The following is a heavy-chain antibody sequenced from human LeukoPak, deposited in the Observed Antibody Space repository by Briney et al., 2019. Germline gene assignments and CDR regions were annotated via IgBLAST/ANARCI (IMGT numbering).Heavy chain of an antibody. J-gene: IGHJ4*02. CDR3: ARGRSGYGGNSGIASCDY. V-gene: IGHV4-38-2*02. D-gene: IGHD4-23*01. CDR1: GDSISNGYY. CDR2: IYHTGTI. Sequence: SETLSLTCTVSGDSISNGYYWGWIRQPPGKGLEWIGSIYHTGTIYYNPSLKSRDTNSVDTSNNQFSMKVRSVTGADTAVYYCARGRSGYGGNSGIASCDYWGQGTLVAVSS.